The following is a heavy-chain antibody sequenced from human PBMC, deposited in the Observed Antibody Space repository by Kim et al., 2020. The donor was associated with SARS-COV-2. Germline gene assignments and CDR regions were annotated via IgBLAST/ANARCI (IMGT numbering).Heavy chain of an antibody. J-gene: IGHJ2*01. CDR1: GGTFSSYA. CDR3: ARAGTYYDSSGYYLSGWYFDL. D-gene: IGHD3-22*01. V-gene: IGHV1-69*13. Sequence: SVKVSCKASGGTFSSYAISWVRQAPGQGLEWMGGIIPIFGTANYAQKFQGRVTITADESTSTAYMELSSLRSEDTAVYYCARAGTYYDSSGYYLSGWYFDLWGRGTLVTVSS. CDR2: IIPIFGTA.